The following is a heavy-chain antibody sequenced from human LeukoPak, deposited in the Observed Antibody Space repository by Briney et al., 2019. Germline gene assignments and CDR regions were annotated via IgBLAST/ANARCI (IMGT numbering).Heavy chain of an antibody. J-gene: IGHJ4*02. CDR3: ARGKEATITDY. CDR1: GGSISSYY. V-gene: IGHV4-59*01. D-gene: IGHD5-12*01. CDR2: IYYSGST. Sequence: SETLSLTCTVSGGSISSYYWSWIRQPPGKGLEWIGYIYYSGSTNYNPSLKSRVTTSVDTSKNQFSLKLSSVTAADTAVYYCARGKEATITDYWGQGTLVTVSS.